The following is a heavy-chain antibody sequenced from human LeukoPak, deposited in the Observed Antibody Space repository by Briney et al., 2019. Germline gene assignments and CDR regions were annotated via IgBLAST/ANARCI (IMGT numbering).Heavy chain of an antibody. CDR3: ARDVEHYDILTGQASRAFDI. D-gene: IGHD3-9*01. Sequence: SETLSLTCTVSGGSISSHYWSWIRQPPGKGLEWIGYIYYSGSTNYNPSLKSRVTISVDTSKNQFSLKLSSVTAADTAVYYCARDVEHYDILTGQASRAFDIWGQGPMVTVSS. CDR1: GGSISSHY. V-gene: IGHV4-59*11. CDR2: IYYSGST. J-gene: IGHJ3*02.